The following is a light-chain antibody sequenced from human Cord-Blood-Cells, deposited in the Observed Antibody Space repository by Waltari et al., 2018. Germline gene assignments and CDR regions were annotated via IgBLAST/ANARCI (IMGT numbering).Light chain of an antibody. J-gene: IGLJ2*01. Sequence: QSARTQPAAVAGSPGQSLTIPCTGTSSDVGGYNYASWYQQHPGKAPKLMIYDVSKPPSGLSNRFSGSKSGNTASLTISVLQAEDEADYYCSSYTSSSTLVFGGGTKLTVL. CDR1: SSDVGGYNY. CDR2: DVS. CDR3: SSYTSSSTLV. V-gene: IGLV2-14*01.